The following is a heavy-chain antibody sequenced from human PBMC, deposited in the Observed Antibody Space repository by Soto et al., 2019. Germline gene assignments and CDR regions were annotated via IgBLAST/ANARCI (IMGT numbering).Heavy chain of an antibody. CDR1: GGTFNSYA. D-gene: IGHD1-7*01. CDR3: ARGYNWNSHGGRDYYYGMDV. CDR2: IIPIFGTA. Sequence: GTPVKVSCKASGGTFNSYAISWVRQAHGQGLEWMGGIIPIFGTANYAQKFQGRVTITADESTSTAYMELSSLRSEDTAVYYCARGYNWNSHGGRDYYYGMDVWGQGTTVTVSS. J-gene: IGHJ6*02. V-gene: IGHV1-69*13.